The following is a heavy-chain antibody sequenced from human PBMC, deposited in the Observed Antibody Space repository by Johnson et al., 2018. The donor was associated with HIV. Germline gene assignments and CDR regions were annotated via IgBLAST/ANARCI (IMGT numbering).Heavy chain of an antibody. CDR1: GFTVSSNY. CDR2: IYSGGST. CDR3: ARAINDAFDI. Sequence: VLLVESGGGLVQPGGSLRLSCAASGFTVSSNYMNWVRQAPGKGLEWVSVIYSGGSTYYADSVTGRLTISRDNAKNSLYLQMNSLRAEDTAVYFCARAINDAFDIWGQGTMVTVSS. V-gene: IGHV3-66*01. J-gene: IGHJ3*02.